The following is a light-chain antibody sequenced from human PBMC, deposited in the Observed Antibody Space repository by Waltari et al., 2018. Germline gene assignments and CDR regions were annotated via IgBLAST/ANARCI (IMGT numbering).Light chain of an antibody. CDR1: QSLVYSYGYNY. V-gene: IGKV2-28*01. J-gene: IGKJ1*01. CDR2: LGS. Sequence: VLTQSPVSLAVTPGEPASISCRSRQSLVYSYGYNYLDWYQQKPGQSPQLLIYLGSRRVSGVPARFSGSGSGTDFTLKISRVEAEDIGVYYCMQGQQTFPTFGQGTKVEIK. CDR3: MQGQQTFPT.